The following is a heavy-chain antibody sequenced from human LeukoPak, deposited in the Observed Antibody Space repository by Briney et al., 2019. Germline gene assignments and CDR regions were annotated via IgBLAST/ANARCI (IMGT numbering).Heavy chain of an antibody. CDR3: TRDGYNNPYGMDV. Sequence: GRSLRLSCAASGFTFSIYGFHWVRQAPGKGLEWVAVIWHDGSKKYYADSVKGRFTFSRDDSKNTLFLQLNSLRAEDKAVYYCTRDGYNNPYGMDVWGQGTTVTVSS. J-gene: IGHJ6*02. V-gene: IGHV3-33*01. D-gene: IGHD3-9*01. CDR2: IWHDGSKK. CDR1: GFTFSIYG.